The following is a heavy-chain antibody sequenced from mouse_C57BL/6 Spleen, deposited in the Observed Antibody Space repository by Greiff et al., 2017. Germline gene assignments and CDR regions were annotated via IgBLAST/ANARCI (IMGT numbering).Heavy chain of an antibody. CDR3: VCLIAWDSDY. V-gene: IGHV1-64*01. J-gene: IGHJ2*01. Sequence: QVQLKQPGAELVKPGASVKLSCKASGYTFTSYWMHWVKQRPGQGLEWIGMIHPNSGSTNYNEKFKSKATLTVDKSSSTAYMQLSSLTSEDSAVYYCVCLIAWDSDYWGQGTTLTVSS. D-gene: IGHD6-1*01. CDR1: GYTFTSYW. CDR2: IHPNSGST.